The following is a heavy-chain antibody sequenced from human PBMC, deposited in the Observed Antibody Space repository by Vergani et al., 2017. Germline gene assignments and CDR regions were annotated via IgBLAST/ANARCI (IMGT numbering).Heavy chain of an antibody. V-gene: IGHV4-39*01. D-gene: IGHD6-19*01. CDR1: GGTISSSSYL. J-gene: IGHJ6*02. Sequence: QVQLQEAGPRLVKPSETLSLTCTVSGGTISSSSYLWGWIRQPPGKGLEWIGNIYYSGNTFYNPSLKSQVTISLDKSKNQFSLNLSSVTAADTAVYYCARAVGSSGWRPHYYYGMDVWGQGTTVTVSS. CDR3: ARAVGSSGWRPHYYYGMDV. CDR2: IYYSGNT.